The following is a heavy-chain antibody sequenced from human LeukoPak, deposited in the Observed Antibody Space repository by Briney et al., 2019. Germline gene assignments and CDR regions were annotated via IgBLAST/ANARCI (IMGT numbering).Heavy chain of an antibody. V-gene: IGHV1-46*01. D-gene: IGHD3-10*01. CDR2: INPSGGST. CDR3: ARAAYYYGSGSYYYFDY. CDR1: GYTFTRYY. Sequence: ASVKVSCKASGYTFTRYYMHWVRQAPGQGLEWMGIINPSGGSTSYTQKFQGRVTMTRDTSTSTLYMELSSLRSEDTAVYYCARAAYYYGSGSYYYFDYWGQGTLVAVSS. J-gene: IGHJ4*02.